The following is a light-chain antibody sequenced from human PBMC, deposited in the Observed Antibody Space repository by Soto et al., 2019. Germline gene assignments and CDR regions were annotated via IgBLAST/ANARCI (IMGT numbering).Light chain of an antibody. CDR2: KDT. V-gene: IGLV3-25*02. CDR3: QSADSSGTYVV. J-gene: IGLJ3*02. Sequence: SSELTQSPSVSVSPGQTARITCSGDALPKQYANWYQQKPGQAPVVVIYKDTERPSRIPQRFSGSTSGTTVTLTISGVQAEDEADYYCQSADSSGTYVVFGAGTKLTVL. CDR1: ALPKQY.